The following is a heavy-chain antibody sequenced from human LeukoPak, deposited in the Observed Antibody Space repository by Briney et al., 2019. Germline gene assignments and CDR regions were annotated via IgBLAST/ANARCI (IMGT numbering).Heavy chain of an antibody. CDR2: ISYDGSNK. CDR1: GFTFSSYA. Sequence: GRSLRLSCAASGFTFSSYAMHWVRQAPGKGLEWVAVISYDGSNKYYADSVKGRFTISRDNSKNTLYLQMNSLRAEDTAVYYCARGAWAYSSSLYYYYYYGMDVWGQGTTVTVSS. D-gene: IGHD6-13*01. CDR3: ARGAWAYSSSLYYYYYYGMDV. V-gene: IGHV3-30-3*01. J-gene: IGHJ6*02.